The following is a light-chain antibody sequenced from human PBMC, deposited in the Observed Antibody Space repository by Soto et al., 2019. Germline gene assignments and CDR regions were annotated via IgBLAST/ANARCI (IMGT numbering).Light chain of an antibody. CDR2: AAS. CDR1: CDISSW. CDR3: QQADSLPLT. Sequence: DIQLTQSPSSVSASVGDRVTITCRASCDISSWLAWYQQKPGQAPNILVFAASTLQRGVPTRFSGRGSGTEFTLTIDSLQPEDFATYYCQQADSLPLTFGGGTKVDIK. J-gene: IGKJ4*01. V-gene: IGKV1-12*01.